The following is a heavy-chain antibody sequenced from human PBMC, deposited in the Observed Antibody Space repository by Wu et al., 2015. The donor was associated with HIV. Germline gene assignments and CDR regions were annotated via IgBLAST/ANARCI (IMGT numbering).Heavy chain of an antibody. V-gene: IGHV1-2*02. CDR3: AKVVAAGVATYYFDY. J-gene: IGHJ4*02. D-gene: IGHD6-13*01. Sequence: QVQLVQSGAEVKKPGASVKVSCKASGYTFSGYYINWVRQAPGHGPEWMGWINPNSGGTKYAQKFQGRFTMTRDTSISTVSMELSRLTSDDTAVYYCAKVVAAGVATYYFDYWGQGTLVTVSS. CDR1: GYTFSGYY. CDR2: INPNSGGT.